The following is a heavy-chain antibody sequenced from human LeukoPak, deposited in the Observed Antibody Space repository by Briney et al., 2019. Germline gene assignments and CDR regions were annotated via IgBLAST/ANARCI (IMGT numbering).Heavy chain of an antibody. D-gene: IGHD2-21*01. J-gene: IGHJ6*03. CDR1: GYTFTSYD. CDR3: AVLWWSTHYYYMDV. CDR2: MNPNSGNT. Sequence: ASVKVSCKASGYTFTSYDINWVRQATGQGLEWMGWMNPNSGNTGYAQKLQGRVTMTTDTSTSTAYMELRSLRSDDTAVYYCAVLWWSTHYYYMDVWGKGTTVTVSS. V-gene: IGHV1-8*01.